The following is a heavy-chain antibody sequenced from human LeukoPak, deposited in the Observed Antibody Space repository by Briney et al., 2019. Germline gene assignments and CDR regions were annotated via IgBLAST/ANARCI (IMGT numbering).Heavy chain of an antibody. CDR3: SRGDYRVRGIIITDFDY. Sequence: PGGSLRLSCAASGFTFSSYGMHWVRQAPGKGLEWVTLIKNDESTKYYEDSVKGRFTISRDNSENTVYPQMDSLRAEDTAVYYCSRGDYRVRGIIITDFDYWGQGTLVTVSP. D-gene: IGHD3-10*01. CDR2: IKNDESTK. V-gene: IGHV3-30*02. CDR1: GFTFSSYG. J-gene: IGHJ4*02.